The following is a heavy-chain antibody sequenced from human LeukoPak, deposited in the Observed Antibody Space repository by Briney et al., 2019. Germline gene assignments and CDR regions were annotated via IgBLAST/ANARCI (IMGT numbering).Heavy chain of an antibody. J-gene: IGHJ3*02. CDR3: ATPPTYYYDSSGYSAFDI. V-gene: IGHV1-18*01. CDR2: ISAYNGNT. CDR1: GYTFTSYG. D-gene: IGHD3-22*01. Sequence: ASVKVSCKASGYTFTSYGISWVRQAPGQGLEWMGWISAYNGNTNYAQKLQGRVTMTTDTSTSTAYMELRSLRSDDTAVYYCATPPTYYYDSSGYSAFDIWGQGTMVTVSS.